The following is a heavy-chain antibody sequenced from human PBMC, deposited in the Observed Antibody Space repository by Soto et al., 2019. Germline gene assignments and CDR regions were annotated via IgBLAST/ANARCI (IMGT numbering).Heavy chain of an antibody. CDR1: GYTFTSYD. J-gene: IGHJ6*02. CDR2: MNPNSGNT. Sequence: GASVKVSCKASGYTFTSYDINWVRQANGQGLEWMGWMNPNSGNTGYAQRFQGRVTMTRNTSISTAYMELSSLRSEDTAVYYCARDGIAVAGDYYYYGMDVWGQGTTVTVSS. CDR3: ARDGIAVAGDYYYYGMDV. V-gene: IGHV1-8*01. D-gene: IGHD6-19*01.